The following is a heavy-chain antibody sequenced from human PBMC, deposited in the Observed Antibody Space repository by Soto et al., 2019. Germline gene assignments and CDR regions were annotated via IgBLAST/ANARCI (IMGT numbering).Heavy chain of an antibody. CDR2: ISQSGTT. CDR3: AKKVPAALRLYYFFGLDV. Sequence: PSETLSLTCAVSGASISSDNRWTWVRQPPGEGLEWIGEISQSGTTKYNPSLASRVTISVDKSKNQFSLRLTSMTAADTAVYYCAKKVPAALRLYYFFGLDVWGKGTMVT. CDR1: GASISSDNR. J-gene: IGHJ6*04. V-gene: IGHV4-4*02. D-gene: IGHD2-15*01.